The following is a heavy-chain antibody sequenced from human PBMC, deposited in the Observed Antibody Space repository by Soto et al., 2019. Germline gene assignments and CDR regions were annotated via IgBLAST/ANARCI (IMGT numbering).Heavy chain of an antibody. D-gene: IGHD3-10*01. CDR1: GFTFSSYS. CDR2: ISSSSSTI. Sequence: GGSLRLSCAASGFTFSSYSMNWVRQAPGKGLEWVSYISSSSSTIYYADSVKGRFTISRDNAKNSLYLQMNSLRDEDTAVYYCARGITMVRGPADYYGMDVWGQGTTVTVSS. V-gene: IGHV3-48*02. J-gene: IGHJ6*02. CDR3: ARGITMVRGPADYYGMDV.